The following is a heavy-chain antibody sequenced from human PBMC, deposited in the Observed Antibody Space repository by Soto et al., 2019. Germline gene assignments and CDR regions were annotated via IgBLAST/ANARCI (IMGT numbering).Heavy chain of an antibody. Sequence: ESGGGVVQPGRSLRLSCAASGFTFSSYGMHWVRQAPGKGLEWVAVISYDGSNKYYADSVKGRFTISRDNSKNTLYLQMNSLRAEDTAVYYCAKDLEYSSGYWGQGTLVTVSS. J-gene: IGHJ4*02. CDR1: GFTFSSYG. CDR3: AKDLEYSSGY. D-gene: IGHD6-19*01. V-gene: IGHV3-30*18. CDR2: ISYDGSNK.